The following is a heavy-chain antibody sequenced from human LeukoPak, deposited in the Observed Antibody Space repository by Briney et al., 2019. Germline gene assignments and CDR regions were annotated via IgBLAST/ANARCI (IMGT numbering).Heavy chain of an antibody. J-gene: IGHJ4*02. CDR1: GFTFSSYS. CDR3: ARVAGGIVY. V-gene: IGHV3-48*01. CDR2: ISSSSSTI. D-gene: IGHD1-26*01. Sequence: GGSLRLSCAASGFTFSSYSMNWLRQAPGKGLEWVSYISSSSSTIYYADSVKGRFTISRDNAKNSLYLQMNSLRAEDTAVYYCARVAGGIVYWGQGTLVTVSS.